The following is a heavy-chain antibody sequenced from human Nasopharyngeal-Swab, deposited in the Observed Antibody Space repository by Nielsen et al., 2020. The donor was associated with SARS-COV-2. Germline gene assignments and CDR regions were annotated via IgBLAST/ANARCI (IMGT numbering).Heavy chain of an antibody. D-gene: IGHD4-17*01. V-gene: IGHV3-30-3*01. CDR3: ARDYGSMIYYMDV. CDR1: GFTFSSYA. Sequence: GESLKISCAASGFTFSSYAMSWVRQAPGKGLEWVAVISYDGSNKYYADSVKGRFTISRDNSKNTLYLQMNSLRAEDTAVYYCARDYGSMIYYMDVWGKGTTVTVSS. CDR2: ISYDGSNK. J-gene: IGHJ6*03.